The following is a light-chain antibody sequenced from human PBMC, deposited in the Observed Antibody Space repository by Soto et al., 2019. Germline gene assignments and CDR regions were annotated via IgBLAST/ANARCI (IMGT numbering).Light chain of an antibody. V-gene: IGKV3-20*01. CDR1: QTVTNNY. CDR3: QQYGSSPRT. J-gene: IGKJ1*01. Sequence: EIVLTQSPGTLSLSPGESATLSCRASQTVTNNYLAWYQQKPGQAPRLLIYGASSRAIDIPHGFTGSGSGADFTLTLSRLEPEDFAVYYCQQYGSSPRTFGQGTKVEIK. CDR2: GAS.